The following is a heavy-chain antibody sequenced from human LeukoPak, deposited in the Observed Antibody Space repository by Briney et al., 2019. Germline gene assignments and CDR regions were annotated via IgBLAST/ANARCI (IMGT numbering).Heavy chain of an antibody. CDR1: GYTFTGYY. CDR2: INPNSGGT. V-gene: IGHV1-2*02. J-gene: IGHJ4*02. D-gene: IGHD4-17*01. Sequence: ASVKVSCKASGYTFTGYYMHWVRQAPGQGLEWMGWINPNSGGTNYAQKFQGRVTMTRDTSISTAYMELSRLRSDDTAVYYCERVYDYGDYGVDYWGQGTLVTVSS. CDR3: ERVYDYGDYGVDY.